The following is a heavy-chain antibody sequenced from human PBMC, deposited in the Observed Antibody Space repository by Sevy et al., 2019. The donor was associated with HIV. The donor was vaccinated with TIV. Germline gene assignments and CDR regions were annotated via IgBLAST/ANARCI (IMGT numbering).Heavy chain of an antibody. V-gene: IGHV3-9*01. Sequence: GGSLRLSCAASGFTFNDYAMHWVRQAPGKGLEWVSGIGWNSVNRDYADSVKGRFTISRDNAKNTLYLHMSSLRGEDTALYFCSRALSSCTLRWYCSDYWGQGTLVTVSS. CDR3: SRALSSCTLRWYCSDY. D-gene: IGHD2-8*01. CDR1: GFTFNDYA. J-gene: IGHJ4*02. CDR2: IGWNSVNR.